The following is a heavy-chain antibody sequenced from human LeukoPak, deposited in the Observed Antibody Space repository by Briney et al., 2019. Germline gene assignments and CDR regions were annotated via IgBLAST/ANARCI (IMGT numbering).Heavy chain of an antibody. CDR1: GGSFSGYY. CDR2: INHSGST. D-gene: IGHD6-19*01. CDR3: ARSESPAVAGTVGFDY. V-gene: IGHV4-34*01. Sequence: SETLSLTCAVYGGSFSGYYWSWIRQPPGKGLEWIGEINHSGSTNYNPSLKSRVTISVDTSKNQFSLKLSSVTAADTAVYYCARSESPAVAGTVGFDYWGQGTLVTASS. J-gene: IGHJ4*02.